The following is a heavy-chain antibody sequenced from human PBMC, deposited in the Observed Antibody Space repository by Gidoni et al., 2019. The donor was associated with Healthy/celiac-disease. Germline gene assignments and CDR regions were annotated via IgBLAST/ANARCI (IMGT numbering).Heavy chain of an antibody. CDR2: ISSSSSYI. CDR3: ARGSSLRGAGNWFDP. D-gene: IGHD3-10*01. Sequence: EVQLVESGGGLVKPGGARRLSCAASGFTCSSYSMNWVRQAPGKGLEWVSSISSSSSYIYYADSVKGRFTISRDNAKNSLYLQMNSLRAEDTAVYYCARGSSLRGAGNWFDPWGQGTLVTVSS. V-gene: IGHV3-21*01. J-gene: IGHJ5*02. CDR1: GFTCSSYS.